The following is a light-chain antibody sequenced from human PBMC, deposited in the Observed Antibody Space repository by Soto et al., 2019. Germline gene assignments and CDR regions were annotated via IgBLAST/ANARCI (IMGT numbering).Light chain of an antibody. CDR3: QQYNNWPPDRT. V-gene: IGKV3-15*01. CDR2: GAS. Sequence: EIVMTQSPATLSVSPGERATLSCRASQSVGSNLAWYQQKPGQAPRLLIYGASTRATGIPARFSGSGSGTDFTLPLSSLQSEDFAIYFCQQYNNWPPDRTFGQGTKVEIK. J-gene: IGKJ1*01. CDR1: QSVGSN.